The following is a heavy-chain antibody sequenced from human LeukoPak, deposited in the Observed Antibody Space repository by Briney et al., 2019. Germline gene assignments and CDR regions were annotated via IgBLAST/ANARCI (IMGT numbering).Heavy chain of an antibody. CDR2: IYYSGST. Sequence: PSETLSLTCTVSGCSISSSSYYWGGIRQPPGKGLEWIGSIYYSGSTYYNPSLKSRVTISVDTSKNQFSLKLSSVTAADTAVYYCASSSTAMVTPFDYWGQGTLVTVSS. V-gene: IGHV4-39*01. D-gene: IGHD5-18*01. CDR1: GCSISSSSYY. CDR3: ASSSTAMVTPFDY. J-gene: IGHJ4*02.